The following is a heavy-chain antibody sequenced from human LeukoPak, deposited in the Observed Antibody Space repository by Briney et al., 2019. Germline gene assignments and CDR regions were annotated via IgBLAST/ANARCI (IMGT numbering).Heavy chain of an antibody. CDR1: GGTFSSYA. V-gene: IGHV1-69*06. J-gene: IGHJ6*03. CDR2: IIPIFGTA. Sequence: SVKVSCKASGGTFSSYAISWVRQAPGQGLEWMGGIIPIFGTANYAQKFQGRVTVTADKSTSTAYMELSSLRSEDTAVYYCARESTVTTLPSGYYYYMDVWGKGTTVTVSS. D-gene: IGHD4-17*01. CDR3: ARESTVTTLPSGYYYYMDV.